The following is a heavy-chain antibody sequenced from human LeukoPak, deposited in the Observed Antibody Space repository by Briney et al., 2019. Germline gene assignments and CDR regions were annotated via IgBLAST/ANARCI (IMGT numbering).Heavy chain of an antibody. D-gene: IGHD3-16*01. CDR3: AKPWGGVDY. Sequence: GGSLRLSCAASGFTFSNYWMHWVRQAPGKGLVWVSRINSDGSSRNYADSVKGRFTISRDNSKNTLYLQMNSLRAEDTAVYYCAKPWGGVDYWGQGTLVTVSS. V-gene: IGHV3-74*01. CDR1: GFTFSNYW. CDR2: INSDGSSR. J-gene: IGHJ4*02.